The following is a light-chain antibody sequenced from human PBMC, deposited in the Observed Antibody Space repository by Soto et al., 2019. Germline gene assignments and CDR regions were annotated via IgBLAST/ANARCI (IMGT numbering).Light chain of an antibody. CDR3: SSYAGSSNWV. CDR1: SSDVGGYNY. J-gene: IGLJ3*02. V-gene: IGLV2-8*01. Sequence: QSALTQPPSASGSPGQSVTISCTGTSSDVGGYNYVSWYQQHPGKAPKLMIYEVSKRPSGVPDRFSGSKSGNTASLTVSGLQADDEADYYCSSYAGSSNWVFGGGTKVTVL. CDR2: EVS.